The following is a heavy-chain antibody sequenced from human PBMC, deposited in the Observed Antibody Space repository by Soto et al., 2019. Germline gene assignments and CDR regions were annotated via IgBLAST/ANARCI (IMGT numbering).Heavy chain of an antibody. Sequence: SETLSLTCTVSGGSISSGGYYWSWIRQHPGKGLEWIGYIYYSGSTYYNPSLKSRVTISVDTSKNQFSLKLSSVTAADTAVYYCARGYGDYEQAQDMDVWGKGTTVTVSS. CDR3: ARGYGDYEQAQDMDV. CDR1: GGSISSGGYY. J-gene: IGHJ6*03. D-gene: IGHD4-17*01. CDR2: IYYSGST. V-gene: IGHV4-31*03.